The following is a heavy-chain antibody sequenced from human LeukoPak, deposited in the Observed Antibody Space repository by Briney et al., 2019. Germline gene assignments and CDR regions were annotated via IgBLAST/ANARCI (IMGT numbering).Heavy chain of an antibody. CDR1: GGSISSSSYY. J-gene: IGHJ4*02. CDR3: ARDEGSSYPFDY. D-gene: IGHD2-2*01. Sequence: SETLSLTCTVSGGSISSSSYYWGWIRQPPGKGLEWIGTLYYSGSTYYNPSLKSRVSISVDTSKNQFSLKLSSVTAADTAVYFCARDEGSSYPFDYWGQGTLVTVSS. V-gene: IGHV4-39*02. CDR2: LYYSGST.